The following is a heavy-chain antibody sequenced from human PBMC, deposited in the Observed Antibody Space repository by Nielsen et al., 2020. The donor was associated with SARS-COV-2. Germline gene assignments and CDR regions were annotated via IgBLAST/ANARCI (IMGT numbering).Heavy chain of an antibody. CDR1: GYTFTSYA. V-gene: IGHV1-3*01. CDR2: INAGNGNT. CDR3: ARDPYHYGMDV. J-gene: IGHJ6*02. Sequence: ASVKVSCKASGYTFTSYAMHWVRQAPGQRLEWMGWINAGNGNTNYAQKLQGRVTMTTDTSTSTAYMELRSLRSDDTAVYYCARDPYHYGMDVWGQGTTVTVSS.